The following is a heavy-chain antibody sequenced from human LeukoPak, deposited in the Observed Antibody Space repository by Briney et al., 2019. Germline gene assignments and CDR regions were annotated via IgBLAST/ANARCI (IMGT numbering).Heavy chain of an antibody. CDR2: INNDGTST. V-gene: IGHV3-74*01. CDR3: ARVRGSYASDY. Sequence: GGSLRLSCAASGFTFSSYWMHWVRQAPGKGLVWVSRINNDGTSTSYADSVKGRFTISRDNAKNSLYLQMNSLRAEDTAVYYCARVRGSYASDYWGQGTLVTVSS. J-gene: IGHJ4*02. CDR1: GFTFSSYW. D-gene: IGHD1-26*01.